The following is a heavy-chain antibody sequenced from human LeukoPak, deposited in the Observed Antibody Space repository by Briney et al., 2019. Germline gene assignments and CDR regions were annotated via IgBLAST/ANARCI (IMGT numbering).Heavy chain of an antibody. CDR1: GFTFNNYA. CDR2: ISGSGAST. D-gene: IGHD3-10*01. CDR3: AKETASDFGGAVDY. Sequence: GGSLRLSCAASGFTFNNYAMSWVRQAPGKGLEWVSAISGSGASTYYADSVKGRFTVSRENSKNMLYVQINSLRAEDTAVYYCAKETASDFGGAVDYWGQGTLVTVSS. J-gene: IGHJ4*02. V-gene: IGHV3-23*01.